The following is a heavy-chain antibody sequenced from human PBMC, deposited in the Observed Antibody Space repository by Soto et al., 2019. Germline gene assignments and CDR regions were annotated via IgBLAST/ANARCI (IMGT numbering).Heavy chain of an antibody. CDR1: GFTFRRYG. J-gene: IGHJ3*02. V-gene: IGHV3-30*18. CDR3: AKDMGPSPRPPDSLDI. CDR2: ISHDGSKE. D-gene: IGHD3-10*01. Sequence: QMQLAESGGNVVQPGRSLRLSCVASGFTFRRYGMHWVRQAPGKGLEWVATISHDGSKEYYADSVKGRFTVSRDNSRDTIYLDMNSVRTDDTAVYHCAKDMGPSPRPPDSLDIWGQGTVVTVSS.